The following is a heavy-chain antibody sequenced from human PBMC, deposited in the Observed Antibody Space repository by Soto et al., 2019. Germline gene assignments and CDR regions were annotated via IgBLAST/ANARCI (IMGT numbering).Heavy chain of an antibody. CDR3: ARDLGYCGGDCYSDYNWFDP. V-gene: IGHV1-69*08. J-gene: IGHJ5*02. CDR2: IIPILGIA. CDR1: GGTFSSYT. D-gene: IGHD2-21*02. Sequence: QVQLVQSGAEVKKPGSSVKVSCKASGGTFSSYTISWVRQAPGQGLEWMGRIIPILGIANYAQKFQGRVTSTADKSTSTAYRELSSLRSEDTAVYYCARDLGYCGGDCYSDYNWFDPWGQGTLVTVSS.